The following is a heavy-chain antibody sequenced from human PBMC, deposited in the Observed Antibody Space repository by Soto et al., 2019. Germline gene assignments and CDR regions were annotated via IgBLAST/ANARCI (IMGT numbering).Heavy chain of an antibody. J-gene: IGHJ4*02. CDR3: ARGRASGSYYLLDY. Sequence: ASVKVSCKASGDTFTTYDINWVRQATGHGLEWMGWINPNSGNIGYAQRFQGRVTMTRDTAIRTAYMEVSSLRSDDTAVYYCARGRASGSYYLLDYWGRGTLVTVSS. CDR2: INPNSGNI. V-gene: IGHV1-8*01. CDR1: GDTFTTYD. D-gene: IGHD3-10*01.